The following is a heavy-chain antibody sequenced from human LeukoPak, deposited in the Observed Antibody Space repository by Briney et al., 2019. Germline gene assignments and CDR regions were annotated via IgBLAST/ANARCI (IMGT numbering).Heavy chain of an antibody. D-gene: IGHD3-9*01. J-gene: IGHJ4*02. Sequence: GGSLRLSCAASGFTFSSYAMSWVRQAPGKGLEWVSAISGSGGSTYYADSVKGRFTISRDNSKNTLYLQMNSLRAEDTAVYYCANRHYDILTGPIDYRGQGTLVTVSS. V-gene: IGHV3-23*01. CDR2: ISGSGGST. CDR3: ANRHYDILTGPIDY. CDR1: GFTFSSYA.